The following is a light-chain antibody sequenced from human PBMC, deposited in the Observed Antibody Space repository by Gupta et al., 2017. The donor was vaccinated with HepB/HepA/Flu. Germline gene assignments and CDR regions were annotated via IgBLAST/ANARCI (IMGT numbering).Light chain of an antibody. CDR3: RQSDSVPHT. Sequence: IQMTQSPSSLSASVGDRVTISCRASQNITTYLYWYQHKVGKAPDLLIYATMYLQSGVPPRFSGVGTGTEFTLTISGLQPEDFATYYCRQSDSVPHTFGQGTRVEI. V-gene: IGKV1-39*01. CDR1: QNITTY. CDR2: ATM. J-gene: IGKJ2*01.